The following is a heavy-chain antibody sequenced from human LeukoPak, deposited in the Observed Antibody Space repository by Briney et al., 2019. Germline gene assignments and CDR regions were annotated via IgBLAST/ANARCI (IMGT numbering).Heavy chain of an antibody. J-gene: IGHJ6*03. CDR1: GYTFTGYY. CDR3: ARDQRQLGYYYYYMDV. CDR2: INPNSGGT. D-gene: IGHD6-6*01. Sequence: ASVKVSCKASGYTFTGYYMHWVRQAPGQGLEWMGWINPNSGGTNYAQKFQGRVTMTRDTSISTAYMELSRLRSDDTAVYYCARDQRQLGYYYYYMDVWGKGTRSPSP. V-gene: IGHV1-2*02.